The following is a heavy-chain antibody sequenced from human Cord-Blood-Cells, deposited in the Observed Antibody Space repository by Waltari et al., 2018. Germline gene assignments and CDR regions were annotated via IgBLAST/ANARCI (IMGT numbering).Heavy chain of an antibody. J-gene: IGHJ3*02. Sequence: QVQLQQWGAGLLQPSETLSLTCAVSGGSFSGYYWSWIGQPPGKGLEWIGEINHSGSTNYNPPLKSRVTISVDTSKNQFSLKLSSVTAADTAVYYCATRYSGSYYAFDIWGQGTMVTVSS. CDR2: INHSGST. V-gene: IGHV4-34*01. CDR3: ATRYSGSYYAFDI. D-gene: IGHD1-26*01. CDR1: GGSFSGYY.